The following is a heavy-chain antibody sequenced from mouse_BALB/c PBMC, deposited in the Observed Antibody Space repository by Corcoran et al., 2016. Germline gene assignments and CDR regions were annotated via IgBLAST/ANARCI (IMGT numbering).Heavy chain of an antibody. CDR1: GFTFNRYG. J-gene: IGHJ4*01. CDR3: GREGYYAMDY. CDR2: FYPGSGET. V-gene: IGHV1-66*01. Sequence: QVQLQQSGPELVKPGASVKISCKTSGFTFNRYGINWVKQRPGQGLEWIGFFYPGSGETVYYQKVKGKATLTADKSSSTVDMQLSSLTSEDSAIDLCGREGYYAMDYGVSGTSFTVSS.